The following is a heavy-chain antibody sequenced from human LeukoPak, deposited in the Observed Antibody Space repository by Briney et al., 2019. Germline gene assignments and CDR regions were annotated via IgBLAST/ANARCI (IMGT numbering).Heavy chain of an antibody. Sequence: KPSETLSLTCAVYGGSFSGYYWSWIRQPPGKGLEWIGEINRSGSTNYNPSLKSRVTISVDTSKNQFSLKLSSVTAADTAVYYCARVNGEVDAFDIWGQGTMVTVSS. CDR1: GGSFSGYY. CDR2: INRSGST. J-gene: IGHJ3*02. V-gene: IGHV4-34*01. D-gene: IGHD3-10*01. CDR3: ARVNGEVDAFDI.